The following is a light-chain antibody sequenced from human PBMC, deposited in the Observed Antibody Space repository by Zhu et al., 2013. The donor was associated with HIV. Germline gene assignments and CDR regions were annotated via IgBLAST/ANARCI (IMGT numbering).Light chain of an antibody. J-gene: IGKJ2*01. V-gene: IGKV1-27*01. CDR1: QVINNY. Sequence: DIQMTQSPSSLSASVGDRVTITCRASQVINNYLAWYQQKPGKVPKLLIYAASTLQSGVPSRFSGSGSGTDFTLTITSLQPEDVATYYCQKYDTAPYTFGQGTKLEI. CDR2: AAS. CDR3: QKYDTAPYT.